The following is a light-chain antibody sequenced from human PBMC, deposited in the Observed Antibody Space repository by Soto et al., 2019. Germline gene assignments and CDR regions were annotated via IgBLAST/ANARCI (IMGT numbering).Light chain of an antibody. V-gene: IGKV3-15*01. J-gene: IGKJ1*01. Sequence: EIVLAQSPATLSVSPGERATLFCRASQSVSSNLAWYQQKPGQAPRLLIYGASTRASGIPARFSGSGSGTELALTITSLQYEDLAVDYCRHYCDWPPMFGPGTKVDIK. CDR3: RHYCDWPPM. CDR1: QSVSSN. CDR2: GAS.